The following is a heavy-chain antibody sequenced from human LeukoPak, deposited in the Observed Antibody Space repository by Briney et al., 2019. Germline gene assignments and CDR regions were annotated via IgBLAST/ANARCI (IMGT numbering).Heavy chain of an antibody. V-gene: IGHV1-18*01. CDR2: ISAYNGNT. CDR3: ARDRGIGFPFDY. D-gene: IGHD6-13*01. CDR1: GGTFSSYA. Sequence: ASVKVSCKASGGTFSSYAISWVRQAPGQGLEWMGWISAYNGNTNYAQKLQGRVTMTTDTSTSTAYMELRSLRSDDTAVYYCARDRGIGFPFDYWGQGTLVTVSS. J-gene: IGHJ4*02.